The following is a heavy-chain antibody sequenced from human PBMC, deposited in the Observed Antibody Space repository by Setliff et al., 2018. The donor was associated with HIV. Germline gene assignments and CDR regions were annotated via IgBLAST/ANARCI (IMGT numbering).Heavy chain of an antibody. Sequence: ASVKVSCKASGYTFTSYYIHWVRQAPGQGLEWMGIINPSGGSTSYAQKFQGRVTMTRDTSTSTVYMELSTLRSEDTAVYYCARDNRSGWYYFDYWGQGTLVTVSS. CDR1: GYTFTSYY. D-gene: IGHD6-19*01. CDR3: ARDNRSGWYYFDY. J-gene: IGHJ4*02. V-gene: IGHV1-46*01. CDR2: INPSGGST.